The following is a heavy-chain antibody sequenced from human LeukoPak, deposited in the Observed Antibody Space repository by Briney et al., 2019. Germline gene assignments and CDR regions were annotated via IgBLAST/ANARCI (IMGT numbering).Heavy chain of an antibody. CDR1: GFTFSSYS. CDR2: ISSSSSYI. J-gene: IGHJ5*02. Sequence: PGGSLRLSCAASGFTFSSYSMNWVRQAPGKGLEWVSSISSSSSYIYYADSVKGRFTISRDNSKNTLYLQMNSLRAEDTAVYYCARTIAAAGLNWFDPWGQGALVTVSS. CDR3: ARTIAAAGLNWFDP. V-gene: IGHV3-21*04. D-gene: IGHD6-13*01.